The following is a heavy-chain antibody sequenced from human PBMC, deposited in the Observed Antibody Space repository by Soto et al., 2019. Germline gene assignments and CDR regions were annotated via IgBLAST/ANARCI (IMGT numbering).Heavy chain of an antibody. CDR1: GGSISSSSSY. J-gene: IGHJ4*02. CDR2: INYSGST. V-gene: IGHV4-39*01. D-gene: IGHD3-3*01. Sequence: QLQLQESGPGLVKPSETLSLTCTVSGGSISSSSSYWGWIRQPPGKGLEWIGSINYSGSTYYNPYLKSRLTYSVDTSKNQFSLRLSAVTAADTDVYFCAKTGFWSGYRVVDYWGQGTLVTVSS. CDR3: AKTGFWSGYRVVDY.